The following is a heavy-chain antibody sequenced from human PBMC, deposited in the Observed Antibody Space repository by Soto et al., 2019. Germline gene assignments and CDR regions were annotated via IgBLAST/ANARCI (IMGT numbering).Heavy chain of an antibody. CDR2: IYYSGIT. J-gene: IGHJ5*02. CDR3: ARDPTP. V-gene: IGHV4-39*02. Sequence: SETLSLTCTVSSGSISSTTYTWGWIRQPPGKGLEWIGSIYYSGITYYNPSLNSRVTVSVDSSKNQFSLKVTSVTAADTAVYYCARDPTPWGQGTLVTVSS. CDR1: SGSISSTTYT.